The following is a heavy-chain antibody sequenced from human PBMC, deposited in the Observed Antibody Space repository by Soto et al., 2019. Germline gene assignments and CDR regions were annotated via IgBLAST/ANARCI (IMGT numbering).Heavy chain of an antibody. CDR1: GGTFSSYA. V-gene: IGHV1-69*12. CDR3: ARVGRYCSGGNCYPASYYYGMDV. CDR2: IIPIFGTA. D-gene: IGHD2-15*01. Sequence: QVQLVQSGAEVKKPGSSVKVSCKASGGTFSSYAISWVRQAPGQGLEWMGGIIPIFGTANYAQKFQGRVTITADESTSTAYMELSSLRSEDTAVYYCARVGRYCSGGNCYPASYYYGMDVWGQGTTVTVSS. J-gene: IGHJ6*02.